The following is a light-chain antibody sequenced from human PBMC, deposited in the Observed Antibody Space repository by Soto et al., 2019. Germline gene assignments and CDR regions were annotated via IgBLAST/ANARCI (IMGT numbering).Light chain of an antibody. CDR2: DAS. CDR1: QSVSSRS. CDR3: KHYDNSLLT. V-gene: IGKV3-20*01. J-gene: IGKJ4*01. Sequence: ETVLTQSPGTLSLSPGERATLSCRASQSVSSRSLAWYQQKPGQAHRLLIYDASSRATGIQDKFSGSGSGTDFSLTISRLEPEDFAVYYCKHYDNSLLTFGGGTKVDIK.